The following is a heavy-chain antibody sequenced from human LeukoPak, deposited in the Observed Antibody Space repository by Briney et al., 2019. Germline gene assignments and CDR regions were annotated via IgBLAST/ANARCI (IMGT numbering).Heavy chain of an antibody. Sequence: PGRSLRLSCAASGFTFSSYAMHWVRQAPGKGLEWVAVISYDGSNKYYADSVKGRFTISRDNSKNTLYLQMNSLRAEDTAVYYCARDGYYCSSTSCYTYYYYYYGMDVWGQGTTVTVSS. CDR1: GFTFSSYA. V-gene: IGHV3-30-3*01. J-gene: IGHJ6*02. CDR2: ISYDGSNK. D-gene: IGHD2-2*02. CDR3: ARDGYYCSSTSCYTYYYYYYGMDV.